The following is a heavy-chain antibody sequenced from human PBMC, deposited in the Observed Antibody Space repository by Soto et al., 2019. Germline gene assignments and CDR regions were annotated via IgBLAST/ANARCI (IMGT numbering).Heavy chain of an antibody. Sequence: EVQLVESGGGLVQPGGSLRLSCAASGFTFSSYSMNWVRQAPGKGLEWVSYISSSSRTIYYADSVKGRFTISRDNAKNSLYLQMNSLRDEDKAVYYCAREGVYYGSGTSYGMDVWGQGITVTVSS. CDR3: AREGVYYGSGTSYGMDV. V-gene: IGHV3-48*02. CDR1: GFTFSSYS. J-gene: IGHJ6*02. CDR2: ISSSSRTI. D-gene: IGHD3-10*01.